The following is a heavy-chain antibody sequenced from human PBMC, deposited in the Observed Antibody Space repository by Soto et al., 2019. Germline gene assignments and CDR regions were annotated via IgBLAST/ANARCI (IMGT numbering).Heavy chain of an antibody. J-gene: IGHJ4*02. CDR1: GGSVSSNY. CDR3: AKNWNWGSLVH. Sequence: SETLSLTCTVSGGSVSSNYCSWVRQPPGKGLEWMGYVSDIENTNYNPSLESRVTMSIDTSKNQFSLKLTSVSGADTAVYYCAKNWNWGSLVHWGQGTLVTAPQ. D-gene: IGHD7-27*01. V-gene: IGHV4-59*02. CDR2: VSDIENT.